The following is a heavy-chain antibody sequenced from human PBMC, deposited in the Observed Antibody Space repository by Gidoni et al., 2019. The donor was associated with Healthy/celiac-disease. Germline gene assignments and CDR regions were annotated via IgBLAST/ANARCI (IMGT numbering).Heavy chain of an antibody. V-gene: IGHV4-34*01. CDR1: GGSFSGYY. CDR3: ARGWELLEGISWDY. J-gene: IGHJ4*02. CDR2: INHSGST. D-gene: IGHD1-26*01. Sequence: QVQLQQWGAGLLKPSETLSLTCAVYGGSFSGYYWSWIRQPPGKGLEWIGEINHSGSTNYNPSLKSRVTISVDTSKNQFSLKLSSVTAADTAVYYCARGWELLEGISWDYWGQGTLVTVSS.